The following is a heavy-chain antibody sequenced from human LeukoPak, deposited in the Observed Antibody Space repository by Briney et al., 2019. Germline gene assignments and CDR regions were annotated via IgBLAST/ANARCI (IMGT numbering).Heavy chain of an antibody. CDR1: GYTFSSFG. Sequence: ASVKVSCKASGYTFSSFGITWVRQAPGQGLEWMGWISAYNGDTHYAQMVQGRVTMTTDTSTSTAYMDLTSLTSDDTAVYYCARGNMLFSTSSFDYWGQGTLVTGSS. CDR3: ARGNMLFSTSSFDY. J-gene: IGHJ4*02. V-gene: IGHV1-18*01. D-gene: IGHD2-2*01. CDR2: ISAYNGDT.